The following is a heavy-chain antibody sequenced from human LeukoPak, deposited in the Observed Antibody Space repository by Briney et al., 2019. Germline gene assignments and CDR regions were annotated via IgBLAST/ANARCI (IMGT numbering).Heavy chain of an antibody. D-gene: IGHD1-26*01. CDR2: IYYSGST. CDR3: ARSVGATGDFDY. V-gene: IGHV4-39*07. CDR1: GGSISSSSYY. J-gene: IGHJ4*02. Sequence: SETLSLTCTVSGGSISSSSYYWGWIRQPPGKGLEWIGSIYYSGSTCHNPSLKSRVTISVDTSKNQFSLKLSSVTAADTAVYYCARSVGATGDFDYWGQGTLVTVSS.